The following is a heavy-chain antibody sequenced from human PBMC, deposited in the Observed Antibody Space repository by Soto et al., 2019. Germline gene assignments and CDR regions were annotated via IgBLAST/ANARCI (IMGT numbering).Heavy chain of an antibody. Sequence: SETLSLTCTVSGGSISSYYWSWIRQPPGKGLEWIGYIYYSGSTNYNPSLKSRVTISVDTSKNQFSLKLSSVTAADTAVYYCARHMTVTTGYFDYWGQGTLVTVSS. CDR2: IYYSGST. CDR1: GGSISSYY. CDR3: ARHMTVTTGYFDY. J-gene: IGHJ4*02. V-gene: IGHV4-59*08. D-gene: IGHD4-17*01.